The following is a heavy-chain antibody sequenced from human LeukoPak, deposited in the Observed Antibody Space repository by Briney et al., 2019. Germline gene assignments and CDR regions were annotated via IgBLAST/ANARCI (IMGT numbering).Heavy chain of an antibody. J-gene: IGHJ6*02. V-gene: IGHV1-69*04. CDR3: AEDLGYCSSTSCYNRYYYYGMDV. CDR2: IIPILGIA. D-gene: IGHD2-2*02. CDR1: GGTFSSYA. Sequence: ASVKVSCKASGGTFSSYAISWVRQAPGQGLEWMGRIIPILGIANYAQKFQGRVTITADKSTSTAYMELSSLRSEDTAVYYCAEDLGYCSSTSCYNRYYYYGMDVWGQGTTVTVSS.